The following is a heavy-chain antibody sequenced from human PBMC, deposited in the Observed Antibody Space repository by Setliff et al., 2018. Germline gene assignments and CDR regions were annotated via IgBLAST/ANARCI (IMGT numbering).Heavy chain of an antibody. J-gene: IGHJ1*01. CDR2: INPNSGGT. V-gene: IGHV1-2*06. Sequence: GASVKVSCKASGYTFTGYYMHWVRQAPGQGLEWMGRINPNSGGTNYAQKFQGRVTITRDTSASTVYMELSSLRSEDTAVYYCASAHYYSGYIEYFQYWGQGTLVTVSS. CDR3: ASAHYYSGYIEYFQY. CDR1: GYTFTGYY. D-gene: IGHD5-12*01.